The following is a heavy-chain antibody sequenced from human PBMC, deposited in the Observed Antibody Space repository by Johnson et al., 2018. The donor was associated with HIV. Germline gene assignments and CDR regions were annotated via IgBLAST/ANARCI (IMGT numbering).Heavy chain of an antibody. CDR2: ISSSGSSI. D-gene: IGHD4-17*01. Sequence: SCAASGFTFSDYYMNWIRQAPGKGLECISYISSSGSSIYYKDSLKGRFTISRDNAKNSLYLQMNSLKAEDTGVYYCARDSTPWGGEHVGYAFDLWGRGTLVTISS. CDR1: GFTFSDYY. CDR3: ARDSTPWGGEHVGYAFDL. V-gene: IGHV3-11*04. J-gene: IGHJ3*01.